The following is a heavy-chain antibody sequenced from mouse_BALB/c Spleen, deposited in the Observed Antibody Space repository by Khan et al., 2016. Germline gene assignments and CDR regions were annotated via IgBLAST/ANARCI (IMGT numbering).Heavy chain of an antibody. CDR1: GYTFTNYG. J-gene: IGHJ4*01. V-gene: IGHV9-3-1*01. CDR3: ARYGNYYARDD. D-gene: IGHD2-1*01. Sequence: QIQLVQSGPELKKPGETVKISCKTSGYTFTNYGMNWVKQAPGKGLKWMGWINTYTGEPAYADDFKGRFALSLETSARTAFLLINTLKNEDTATYFCARYGNYYARDDWGQGTSVTVSS. CDR2: INTYTGEP.